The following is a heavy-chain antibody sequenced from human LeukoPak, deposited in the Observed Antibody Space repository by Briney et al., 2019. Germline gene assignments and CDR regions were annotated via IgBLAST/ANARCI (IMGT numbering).Heavy chain of an antibody. J-gene: IGHJ4*02. CDR3: ARVRATFSPHFDN. CDR2: INSDGIIT. D-gene: IGHD5-12*01. V-gene: IGHV3-74*01. Sequence: GGSLRLSCAASGFTFSSYWMHWVRQAREKGLMWVSRINSDGIITNYADSVKGRFTISRDNAKNTLYLQMNSLRAEDTAVYYCARVRATFSPHFDNWGQGTLVTVSS. CDR1: GFTFSSYW.